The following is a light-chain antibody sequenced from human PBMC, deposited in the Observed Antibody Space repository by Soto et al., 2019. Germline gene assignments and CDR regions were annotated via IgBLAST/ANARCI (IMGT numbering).Light chain of an antibody. CDR2: GAS. V-gene: IGKV3-15*01. Sequence: EIVMTQSPGTLSVSPGERATLSCRASQSVSSNLAWYQQKPGQAPRLLIYGASTRATGIPARFSGSRSGTESNLTISSLQSEDFAVYYCQQYNNWPRTFGQGTKVEIK. J-gene: IGKJ1*01. CDR3: QQYNNWPRT. CDR1: QSVSSN.